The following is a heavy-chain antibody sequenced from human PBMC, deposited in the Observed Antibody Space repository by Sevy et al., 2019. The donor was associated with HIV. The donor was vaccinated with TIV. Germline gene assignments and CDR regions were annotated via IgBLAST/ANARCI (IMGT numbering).Heavy chain of an antibody. D-gene: IGHD5-12*01. CDR1: GGSIRSGRFY. CDR3: ARAEAAGYNYGYFDS. V-gene: IGHV4-61*02. J-gene: IGHJ4*02. Sequence: SETLSLTCTVSGGSIRSGRFYWTWIRQPAGKGLEWIGRVFPSGGTDFSPSMVRRASISIDTSKKQFSLRLTSVTAADTAIYYCARAEAAGYNYGYFDSWGPGTLVTVSS. CDR2: VFPSGGT.